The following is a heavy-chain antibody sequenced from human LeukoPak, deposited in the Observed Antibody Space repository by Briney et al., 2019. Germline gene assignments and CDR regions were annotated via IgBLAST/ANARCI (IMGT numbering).Heavy chain of an antibody. CDR3: ARGLKYYYDSSGYSP. D-gene: IGHD3-22*01. V-gene: IGHV1-8*01. Sequence: ASVKVSCKASGYTFTSYDINWVRQATGQGLEWMGWMNPNSGNTGYAQKFQGRVTMTRNTSISTAYMELSNLRSEDTAVYYCARGLKYYYDSSGYSPWGQGTLVTVSS. CDR2: MNPNSGNT. CDR1: GYTFTSYD. J-gene: IGHJ5*02.